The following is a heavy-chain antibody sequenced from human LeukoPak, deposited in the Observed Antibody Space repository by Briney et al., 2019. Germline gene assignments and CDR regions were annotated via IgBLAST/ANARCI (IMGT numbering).Heavy chain of an antibody. CDR2: ISSSSTTI. Sequence: GGSLRLSCAVSGFTFNHYAMNWVRQAPGKGLEWVSFISSSSTTIYYADSMKGRFTISRDNAKNTLYLQMNSLRAEDTAVYYCARSMVTIPIPGGYWGQGTLVTVSS. CDR1: GFTFNHYA. V-gene: IGHV3-21*01. J-gene: IGHJ4*02. CDR3: ARSMVTIPIPGGY. D-gene: IGHD2-2*02.